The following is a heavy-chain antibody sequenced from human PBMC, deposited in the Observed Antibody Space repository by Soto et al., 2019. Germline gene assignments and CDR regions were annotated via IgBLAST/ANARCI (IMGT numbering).Heavy chain of an antibody. Sequence: SETLSLTCTVSGGSISSYYWSWIRQPPGKGLEWIGYIYYSGSTNYNPSLKSRVTISVDTSKNQFSLKLSSVTAADTAVYYCARDYSNYVFSGWFDPWGQGTLVTVSS. V-gene: IGHV4-59*01. CDR3: ARDYSNYVFSGWFDP. J-gene: IGHJ5*02. CDR1: GGSISSYY. D-gene: IGHD4-4*01. CDR2: IYYSGST.